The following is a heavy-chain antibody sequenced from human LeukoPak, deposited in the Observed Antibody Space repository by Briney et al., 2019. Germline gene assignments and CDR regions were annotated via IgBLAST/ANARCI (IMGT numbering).Heavy chain of an antibody. D-gene: IGHD6-25*01. CDR2: IFYSGSS. CDR3: AGRAARFFDY. J-gene: IGHJ4*02. CDR1: GDSLNSDY. V-gene: IGHV4-59*01. Sequence: SETLSLTCTVSGDSLNSDYWSRIRQPPGEGLQWIGYIFYSGSSNYNASLRSRVAISVDTSKNQFSLKLTSVTAADTAVYYCAGRAARFFDYWGQGILVTVSS.